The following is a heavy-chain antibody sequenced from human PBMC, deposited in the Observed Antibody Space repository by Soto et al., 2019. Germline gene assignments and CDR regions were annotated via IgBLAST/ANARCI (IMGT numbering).Heavy chain of an antibody. CDR3: AAEAPHNFYDSSGYYRFDY. J-gene: IGHJ4*02. V-gene: IGHV1-2*04. CDR2: INPNSGGT. Sequence: GASVKVSCKASGYTLTGYYMHWVRQATGQGLEWMGWINPNSGGTNYAQKFQGWVTMTRDMSTSTVYMELSSLRSEDTAVYYCAAEAPHNFYDSSGYYRFDYWGQGTLVTVSS. D-gene: IGHD3-22*01. CDR1: GYTLTGYY.